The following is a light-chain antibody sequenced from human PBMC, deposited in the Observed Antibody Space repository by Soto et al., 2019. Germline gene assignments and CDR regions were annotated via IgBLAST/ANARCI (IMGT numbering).Light chain of an antibody. Sequence: DIVLTQSPGTLSLSPGERATLSCRASQSVSSYLAWYQQKPGQAPRLLIYDASNRATGIPARFSGSGSGTEFTLTITSLQSEDFAVYYCQQYNNWPQTFGQGTKVDIK. CDR1: QSVSSY. J-gene: IGKJ1*01. CDR2: DAS. CDR3: QQYNNWPQT. V-gene: IGKV3D-15*01.